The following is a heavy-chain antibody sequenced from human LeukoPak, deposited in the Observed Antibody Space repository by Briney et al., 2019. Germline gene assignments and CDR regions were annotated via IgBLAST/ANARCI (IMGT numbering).Heavy chain of an antibody. V-gene: IGHV4-31*03. Sequence: SETLSLTCTVSGGSISSGGYYWSWIRQHPGKGLEWIGYIYYSGSTYYNPSLKSRVTISVDTSKNQFSLKLSSVTAADTAVYYCARGHSSGLGGRWFDPWGQGTLVTVSS. CDR2: IYYSGST. CDR1: GGSISSGGYY. J-gene: IGHJ5*02. D-gene: IGHD6-19*01. CDR3: ARGHSSGLGGRWFDP.